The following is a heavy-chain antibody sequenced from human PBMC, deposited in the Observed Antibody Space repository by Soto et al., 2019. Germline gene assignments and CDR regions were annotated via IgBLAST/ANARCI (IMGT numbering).Heavy chain of an antibody. Sequence: QVQLQESGPGLVKPSQTLSLTCTVSGGSISSGDYYWSWIRQPPGKGLEWIGYIYYSGSTYYNPSLKSRVTISVDTSKNQFSLKLSSVTAADTAVYYCARGLYGDYVGSPNYYYYGMDVWGQGTTVTVSS. CDR3: ARGLYGDYVGSPNYYYYGMDV. J-gene: IGHJ6*02. CDR1: GGSISSGDYY. V-gene: IGHV4-30-4*01. CDR2: IYYSGST. D-gene: IGHD4-17*01.